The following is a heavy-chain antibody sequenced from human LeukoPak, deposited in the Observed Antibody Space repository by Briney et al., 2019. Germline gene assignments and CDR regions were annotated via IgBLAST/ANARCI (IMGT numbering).Heavy chain of an antibody. CDR1: KFSFSNYE. J-gene: IGHJ6*03. Sequence: GGSLRLSCAASKFSFSNYEMNWVRQAPGKGPEWIAYIDNAGGDIYYAESVKGRFTISRNTAKNSLYLQMNSLRVEDTAVYYCAREEKYSGSEFYYYCMDVWGKGTTVTVSS. CDR2: IDNAGGDI. V-gene: IGHV3-48*03. CDR3: AREEKYSGSEFYYYCMDV. D-gene: IGHD5-12*01.